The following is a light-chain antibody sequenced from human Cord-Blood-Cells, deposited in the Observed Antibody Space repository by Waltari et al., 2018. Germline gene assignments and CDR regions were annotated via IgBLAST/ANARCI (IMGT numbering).Light chain of an antibody. CDR3: QSYDSSLSGSV. CDR1: SSNIGAGYD. CDR2: GNS. Sequence: QSLLTQPPSVSGAPGLRVTISCPGRSSNIGAGYDVHWYQQLPGTAPKLLIYGNSNRPSGVPDRFSGSKSGTSASLAITGLQAEDEADYYCQSYDSSLSGSVFGGGTKLTVL. J-gene: IGLJ3*02. V-gene: IGLV1-40*01.